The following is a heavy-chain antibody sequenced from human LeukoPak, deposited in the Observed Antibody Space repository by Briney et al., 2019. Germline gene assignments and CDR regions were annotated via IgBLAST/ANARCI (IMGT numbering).Heavy chain of an antibody. CDR1: TFTFSKAW. CDR3: TTAPRGYCSGGSCSYAFDI. J-gene: IGHJ3*02. Sequence: GGSLRLSCAASTFTFSKAWMSWVRQAPGKGLEGVGRIKSKSDGGTTDYAAPVKGRFTISRDDSKNTLYLQMNSLKTEDTAVYYCTTAPRGYCSGGSCSYAFDIWGQGTMVTVSS. D-gene: IGHD2-15*01. V-gene: IGHV3-15*01. CDR2: IKSKSDGGTT.